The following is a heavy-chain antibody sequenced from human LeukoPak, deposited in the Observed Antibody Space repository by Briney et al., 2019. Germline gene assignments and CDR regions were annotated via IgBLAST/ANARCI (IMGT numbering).Heavy chain of an antibody. CDR1: GGSISSYY. CDR3: ARHGGYCSGGSCKGGAFDI. D-gene: IGHD2-15*01. Sequence: SETLSLTCTVSGGSISSYYWSWIRQPPGKGLEWIGYIYYSGSTNCNPSLKSRVTISVDTSKNQFSLKLSSVTAADTAVYYCARHGGYCSGGSCKGGAFDIWGQGTMVTVSS. V-gene: IGHV4-59*08. J-gene: IGHJ3*02. CDR2: IYYSGST.